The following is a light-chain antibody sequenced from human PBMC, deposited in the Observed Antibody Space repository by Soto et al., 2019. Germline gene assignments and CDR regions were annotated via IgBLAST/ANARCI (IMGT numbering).Light chain of an antibody. CDR2: AAS. CDR1: QTIIRY. Sequence: DIQMTQSPSSLSASVGDRVTITCRASQTIIRYLNWYQQKPGRAPNLLIYAASSLQTGVPSRFSGSGSGTDFTLTISSLQPEDFATYYCQQSYSTLFTFGPGTQVEIK. CDR3: QQSYSTLFT. J-gene: IGKJ3*01. V-gene: IGKV1-39*01.